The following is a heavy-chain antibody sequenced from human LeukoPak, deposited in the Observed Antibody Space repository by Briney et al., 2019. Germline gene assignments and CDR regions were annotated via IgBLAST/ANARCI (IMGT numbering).Heavy chain of an antibody. CDR3: ATGSGTYKNDAFDI. J-gene: IGHJ3*02. CDR2: TNPSGGST. D-gene: IGHD1-14*01. V-gene: IGHV1-46*01. Sequence: ASVKVSFKASGYTFTSYYMYWVRQAPGQGLEWMGITNPSGGSTGYAQKFQGRVTMTRDTSTSTVYMELSSLRSEDTAVYYCATGSGTYKNDAFDIWGQGTMVTVSS. CDR1: GYTFTSYY.